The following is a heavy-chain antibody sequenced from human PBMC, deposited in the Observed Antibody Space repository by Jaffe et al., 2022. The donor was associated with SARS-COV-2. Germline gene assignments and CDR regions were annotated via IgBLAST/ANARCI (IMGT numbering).Heavy chain of an antibody. V-gene: IGHV1-69*01. CDR3: ARGWVDYYDSSGYRYFDY. CDR2: IIPIFGTA. D-gene: IGHD3-22*01. J-gene: IGHJ4*02. CDR1: GGTFSSYA. Sequence: QVQLVQSGAEVKKPGSSVKVSCKASGGTFSSYAISWVRQAPGQGLEWMGGIIPIFGTANYAQKFQGRVTITADESTSTAYMELSSLRSEDTAVYYCARGWVDYYDSSGYRYFDYWGQGTLVTVSS.